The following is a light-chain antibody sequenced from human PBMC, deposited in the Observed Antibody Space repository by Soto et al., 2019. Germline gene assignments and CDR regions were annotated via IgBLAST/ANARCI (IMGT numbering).Light chain of an antibody. CDR3: QSYDSSLSGYVV. Sequence: QSVLTQPPSVSGAPGQRVTISCTGSRSNIGAGYDVHWYQQLPGTAPKLLIYDNINRPSGVPDRFSGSKSGSSASLAITELQAEDEADYYCQSYDSSLSGYVVFGGGTKLTVL. V-gene: IGLV1-40*01. CDR1: RSNIGAGYD. J-gene: IGLJ2*01. CDR2: DNI.